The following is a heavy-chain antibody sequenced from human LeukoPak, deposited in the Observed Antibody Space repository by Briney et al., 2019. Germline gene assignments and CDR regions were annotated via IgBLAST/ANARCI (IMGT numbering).Heavy chain of an antibody. CDR1: GFTFSTYS. CDR2: ISGSGGST. J-gene: IGHJ4*02. V-gene: IGHV3-23*01. CDR3: AKIDGGSSWFPDY. Sequence: GGSLRLSCAASGFTFSTYSMSWVRQAPGKGLEWVSAISGSGGSTYYADSVKGRFTISRDNSKNTLYLQMNSLRAGDTAVYYCAKIDGGSSWFPDYWGQGTLVTVSS. D-gene: IGHD6-13*01.